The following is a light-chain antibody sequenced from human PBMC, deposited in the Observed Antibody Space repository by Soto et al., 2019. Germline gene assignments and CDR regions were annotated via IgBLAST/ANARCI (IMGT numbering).Light chain of an antibody. CDR2: DVS. Sequence: QSVLTQPASVSGSPGQSITISCTGTSSDVGGYNYVSWYQQHPGKAPRLMIYDVSNRPSGISNRFSGSKSGNTASLTISGLQADDEADSYCSSSRSRGTLYVFGTGTKLTVL. J-gene: IGLJ1*01. CDR1: SSDVGGYNY. V-gene: IGLV2-14*03. CDR3: SSSRSRGTLYV.